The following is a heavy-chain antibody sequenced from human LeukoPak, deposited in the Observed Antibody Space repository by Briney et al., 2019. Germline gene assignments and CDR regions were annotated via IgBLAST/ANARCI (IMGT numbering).Heavy chain of an antibody. Sequence: ASVKVSCKASGYTFTGYYMHWVRQAPGQGLEWMGWINPKSGGTNYAQKFQGRVTMTRDTSISTAYMELSRLRSEDTAVYYCAREVHSSGWYGYWGQGTLVTVSS. V-gene: IGHV1-2*02. D-gene: IGHD6-19*01. CDR2: INPKSGGT. CDR1: GYTFTGYY. CDR3: AREVHSSGWYGY. J-gene: IGHJ4*02.